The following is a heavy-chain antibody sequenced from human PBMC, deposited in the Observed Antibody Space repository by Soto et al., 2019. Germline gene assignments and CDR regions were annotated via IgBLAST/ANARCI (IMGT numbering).Heavy chain of an antibody. CDR3: VREDCRSTSCPVAFFDY. CDR1: GFTFSSSE. CDR2: ISSSGAII. V-gene: IGHV3-48*03. J-gene: IGHJ4*02. D-gene: IGHD2-2*01. Sequence: GGSLRLSCAASGFTFSSSEMNWVRQAPGEGLEWVSYISSSGAIIFYADSVRGRFTISRDNAKNSLFLQMDSLRAEDTAIYYCVREDCRSTSCPVAFFDYSGQGSLVTVSS.